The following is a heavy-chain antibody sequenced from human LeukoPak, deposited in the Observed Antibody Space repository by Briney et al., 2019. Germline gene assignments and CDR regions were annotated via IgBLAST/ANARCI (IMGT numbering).Heavy chain of an antibody. Sequence: GGSLRLSCAASGFTVSSNYMSWVRQAPGKGLEWVSVIYSGGSTYYADSVKGRFTISRDNSKNTLYLQMNSLRAEDTAVYYCARTEWSGLYYFDYWGQGTLVTVSS. CDR1: GFTVSSNY. V-gene: IGHV3-53*01. J-gene: IGHJ4*02. CDR3: ARTEWSGLYYFDY. D-gene: IGHD3-3*01. CDR2: IYSGGST.